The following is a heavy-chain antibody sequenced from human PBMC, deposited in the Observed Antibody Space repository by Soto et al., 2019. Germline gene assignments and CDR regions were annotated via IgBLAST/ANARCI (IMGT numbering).Heavy chain of an antibody. CDR3: AKEQGYDILTGYHSSFDY. D-gene: IGHD3-9*01. Sequence: GGSLRLSCAASGFTFSSYAMSWVRQAPGKGLEWVSTISGSGGSTYYADSVKGRFPISRDNSKNTLYLQMNSLRAEDTAVYYCAKEQGYDILTGYHSSFDYWGQGTLVTVSS. CDR1: GFTFSSYA. CDR2: ISGSGGST. V-gene: IGHV3-23*01. J-gene: IGHJ4*02.